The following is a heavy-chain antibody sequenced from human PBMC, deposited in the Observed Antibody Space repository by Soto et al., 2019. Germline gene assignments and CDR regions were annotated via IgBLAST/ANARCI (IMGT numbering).Heavy chain of an antibody. J-gene: IGHJ4*02. Sequence: GASVKVSCKASGYTFTSYAMHWVRQAPGQRLEWMGWINAGNGNTKYSQKFQGRVTITGDTSASTAYMELSSLRSEDTAVYYCARGFSHLGWVLGYFDYWGQGTLVTVSS. V-gene: IGHV1-3*01. CDR3: ARGFSHLGWVLGYFDY. CDR1: GYTFTSYA. CDR2: INAGNGNT. D-gene: IGHD1-26*01.